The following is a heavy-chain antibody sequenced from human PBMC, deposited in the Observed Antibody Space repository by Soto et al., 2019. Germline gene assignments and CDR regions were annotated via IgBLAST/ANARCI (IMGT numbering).Heavy chain of an antibody. Sequence: GGSLRLSCAASGFTVSSNYMSWVRQAQGKGLEWVSVIYSGGSTYYADSVKGRFTISRDNSKNTLYLQMNSLRAEDTAVYYCARVSTVVTSGWYFDLWGRGTLVTVSS. J-gene: IGHJ2*01. V-gene: IGHV3-53*01. CDR1: GFTVSSNY. CDR2: IYSGGST. CDR3: ARVSTVVTSGWYFDL. D-gene: IGHD4-17*01.